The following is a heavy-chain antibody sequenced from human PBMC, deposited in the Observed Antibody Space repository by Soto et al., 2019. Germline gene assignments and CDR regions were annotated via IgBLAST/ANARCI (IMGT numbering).Heavy chain of an antibody. CDR1: GGSFSGYY. CDR3: ARENYGGNFTRDY. V-gene: IGHV4-34*01. CDR2: INHSGST. D-gene: IGHD4-17*01. J-gene: IGHJ4*02. Sequence: PSETLSLTCAVYGGSFSGYYWSWIRQPPGKGLEWIGEINHSGSTNYNPSLKSRVTISVDTSKNQFSLKLSSVTAADTAVYYCARENYGGNFTRDYWGQGTLVTVSS.